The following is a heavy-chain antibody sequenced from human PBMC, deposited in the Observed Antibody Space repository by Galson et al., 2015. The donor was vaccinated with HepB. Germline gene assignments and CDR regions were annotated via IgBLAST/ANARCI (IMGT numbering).Heavy chain of an antibody. CDR1: GFTFSSYA. CDR3: ARGLIWSGPPYHYGLDV. CDR2: IWYDGSKK. V-gene: IGHV3-33*08. D-gene: IGHD3-3*01. J-gene: IGHJ6*02. Sequence: SLRLSCAASGFTFSSYAMSWVRQAPGKGLEWAAVIWYDGSKKYYADSVKGRFTISRDNSKNTLYLQMNSLRAEDTAVYYCARGLIWSGPPYHYGLDVWGQGTTVTVSS.